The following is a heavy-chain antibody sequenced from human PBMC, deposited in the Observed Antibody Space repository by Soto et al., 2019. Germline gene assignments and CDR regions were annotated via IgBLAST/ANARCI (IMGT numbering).Heavy chain of an antibody. CDR2: AYYSGDT. D-gene: IGHD2-8*01. J-gene: IGHJ5*02. CDR3: ARDRSTYGGGGTGEVKENWFDP. CDR1: GGSISRYY. V-gene: IGHV4-59*01. Sequence: SETLSLTCSVSGGSISRYYWSWIRQPPGKGLEWIGYAYYSGDTGYNPSLKSRVTMAVDTSKNQVSLKLSSVTAADTAVYYCARDRSTYGGGGTGEVKENWFDPWGQGALVTVSS.